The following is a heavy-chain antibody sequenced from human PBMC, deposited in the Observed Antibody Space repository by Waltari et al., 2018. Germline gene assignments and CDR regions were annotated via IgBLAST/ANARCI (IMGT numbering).Heavy chain of an antibody. CDR3: ARGTAYYDFWSGYSVFDY. CDR1: GGSISSYY. Sequence: QVQLQESGPGLVKPSETLSLTCTVSGGSISSYYWSWIRQPAGKGLEWIGRIYTSGSTNYNPSLKSRVTKSVDTSKNQFSLKLSSVTAADTAVYYCARGTAYYDFWSGYSVFDYWGQGTLVTVSS. CDR2: IYTSGST. V-gene: IGHV4-4*07. D-gene: IGHD3-3*01. J-gene: IGHJ4*02.